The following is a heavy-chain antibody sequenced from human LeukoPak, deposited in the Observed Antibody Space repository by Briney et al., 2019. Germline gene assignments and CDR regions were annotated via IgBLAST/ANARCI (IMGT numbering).Heavy chain of an antibody. Sequence: SETPSLTCTVSGGSISSYYWSWIRQPPGKGLEWIGYIYYSGSTNYNPSLKSRVTISVDTSKNQFSLKLSSVTAADTAVYYCARQGIQLWKIGNWFDPWGQGTLVTVSS. CDR1: GGSISSYY. CDR3: ARQGIQLWKIGNWFDP. V-gene: IGHV4-59*08. CDR2: IYYSGST. D-gene: IGHD5-18*01. J-gene: IGHJ5*02.